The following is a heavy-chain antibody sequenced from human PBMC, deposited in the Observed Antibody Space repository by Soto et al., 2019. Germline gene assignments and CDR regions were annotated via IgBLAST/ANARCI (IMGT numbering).Heavy chain of an antibody. CDR3: VKERYAQLWLEDYGMDV. CDR1: GFTFSSYG. Sequence: GGSLRLSCAASGFTFSSYGIHWVRQAPGKGLEWVALISYDGTDKYYADSVKGRFTISRDNSKNTLYLQMSSLGPEDTAVYYCVKERYAQLWLEDYGMDVWGQGTTVTAP. D-gene: IGHD5-18*01. CDR2: ISYDGTDK. J-gene: IGHJ6*02. V-gene: IGHV3-30*18.